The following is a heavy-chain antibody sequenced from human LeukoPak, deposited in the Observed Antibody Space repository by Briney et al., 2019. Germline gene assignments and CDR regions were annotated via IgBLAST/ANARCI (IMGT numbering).Heavy chain of an antibody. CDR2: ISGSGGST. Sequence: PGGSLRLSCAASGFTFSSYAMSWVRQAPGKGLEWVSAISGSGGSTYYADSVKGRFTISRDNSKNTLYLQMNSLRAEDTAVYYCAKGPEYYYGSGSYYNEDYWGQGTLVTVSS. D-gene: IGHD3-10*01. CDR1: GFTFSSYA. J-gene: IGHJ4*02. CDR3: AKGPEYYYGSGSYYNEDY. V-gene: IGHV3-23*01.